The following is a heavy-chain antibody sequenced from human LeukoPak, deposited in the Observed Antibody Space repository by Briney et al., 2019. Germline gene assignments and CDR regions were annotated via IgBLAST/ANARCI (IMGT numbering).Heavy chain of an antibody. J-gene: IGHJ4*02. CDR3: ARDIGPGYSSGFN. Sequence: GGSLRLSCVASGFTLSNYAMSWARQAPGKGLEWVSGISSSGSGGNTYYADSVKGRFTISRDNSKNTLYLQMNSLRAEDTAVYYCARDIGPGYSSGFNWGQGTLVTVSS. CDR2: ISSSGSGGNT. V-gene: IGHV3-23*01. CDR1: GFTLSNYA. D-gene: IGHD2-8*02.